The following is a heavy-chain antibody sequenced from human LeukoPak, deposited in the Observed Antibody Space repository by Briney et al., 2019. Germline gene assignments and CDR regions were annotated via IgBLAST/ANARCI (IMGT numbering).Heavy chain of an antibody. V-gene: IGHV4-38-2*01. CDR1: GYSISSGYY. CDR2: IYHSGST. D-gene: IGHD3-9*01. Sequence: PSETLSLTCAVSGYSISSGYYWVWIRQPPGKGLEWIGSIYHSGSTYYNPSLKSRVTISVDTSKNQFSLKLSSVTAADTAVYYCARGCDILTGYEHWFDPWGQGTLVTVSS. J-gene: IGHJ5*02. CDR3: ARGCDILTGYEHWFDP.